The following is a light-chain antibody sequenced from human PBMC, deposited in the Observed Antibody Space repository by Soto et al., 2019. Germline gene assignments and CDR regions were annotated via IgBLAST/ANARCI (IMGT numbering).Light chain of an antibody. V-gene: IGKV4-1*01. CDR3: QQYYSTPIT. Sequence: DIVMTQSPDSLAVSLGERATINCKSSQIVLYSSNNKNYLAWYQQKPGQPPKLLIYWASTRESGVPDRFSGSGSGTDFTLTISSLQAEDVAVYYCQQYYSTPITFGQGTRL. CDR1: QIVLYSSNNKNY. J-gene: IGKJ5*01. CDR2: WAS.